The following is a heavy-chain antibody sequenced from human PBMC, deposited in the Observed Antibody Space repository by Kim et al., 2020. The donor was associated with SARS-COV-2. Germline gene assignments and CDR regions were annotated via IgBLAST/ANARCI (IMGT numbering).Heavy chain of an antibody. CDR2: IYYSGST. Sequence: SETLSLTCTVSGGSISSSSYFWGWIRQPPGKGLEWIGSIYYSGSTYYNPSLKSRVTISVDTSKNQFSLKLSSVTAADTAVYYCARTGITFGGVIAPNWFDPWGQGTLVTVSS. CDR1: GGSISSSSYF. D-gene: IGHD3-16*02. V-gene: IGHV4-39*01. CDR3: ARTGITFGGVIAPNWFDP. J-gene: IGHJ5*02.